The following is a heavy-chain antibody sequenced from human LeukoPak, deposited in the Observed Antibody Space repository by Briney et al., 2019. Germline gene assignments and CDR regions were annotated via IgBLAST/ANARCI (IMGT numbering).Heavy chain of an antibody. CDR1: GFTFSSYG. V-gene: IGHV3-23*01. D-gene: IGHD4-17*01. Sequence: PGGSLRLSCAASGFTFSSYGMSSVRHAPGKGLEWVSAISGSGGSTYYADSVKGRFTISRDNSKNTLYLQMNSLRAEDTALYYCAKRGTVTTFGHCDYWGQGTLVTVSS. CDR3: AKRGTVTTFGHCDY. CDR2: ISGSGGST. J-gene: IGHJ4*02.